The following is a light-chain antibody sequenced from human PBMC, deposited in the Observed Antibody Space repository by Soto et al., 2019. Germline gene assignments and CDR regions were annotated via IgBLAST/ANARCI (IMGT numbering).Light chain of an antibody. V-gene: IGKV2-28*01. J-gene: IGKJ3*01. CDR3: MQGLQILFT. Sequence: DIVMTQSPLSLSVTPGEPASISCRSSQSLLHSNGYDYVDWYVQRPGQSPQLLIYLGSTRASGVPDRFSGSGSATDFTLKISRVEAEDVGVSYCMQGLQILFTFGPGTTVDFK. CDR1: QSLLHSNGYDY. CDR2: LGS.